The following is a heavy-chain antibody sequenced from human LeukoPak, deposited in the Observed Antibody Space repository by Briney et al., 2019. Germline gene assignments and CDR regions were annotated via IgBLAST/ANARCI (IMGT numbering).Heavy chain of an antibody. CDR3: ARRNEATRRGSWFDP. D-gene: IGHD6-6*01. J-gene: IGHJ5*02. CDR2: IYWNDDK. CDR1: GFSLSTNMVV. V-gene: IGHV2-5*01. Sequence: SGPTLVKPTQTLTLTCTLSGFSLSTNMVVVGWIRQPPGKALEWLALIYWNDDKQYSPSLKSRLSITKDTSKNQVVLTMANMDPVDTATYYCARRNEATRRGSWFDPWGQGTLVTVSS.